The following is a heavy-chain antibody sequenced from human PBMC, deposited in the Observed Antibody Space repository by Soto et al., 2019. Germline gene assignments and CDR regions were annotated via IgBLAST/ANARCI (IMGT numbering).Heavy chain of an antibody. Sequence: GSLRLSCAASGFTFSSYAMSWVRQAPGKGLEWVSAISGSGGSTYYADSVKGRFTISRDNSKNTLYLQMNSLRAEDTAVYYGAKDPVSRGYFSYWGQGTLVTVSS. CDR1: GFTFSSYA. CDR3: AKDPVSRGYFSY. J-gene: IGHJ4*02. V-gene: IGHV3-23*01. CDR2: ISGSGGST. D-gene: IGHD5-12*01.